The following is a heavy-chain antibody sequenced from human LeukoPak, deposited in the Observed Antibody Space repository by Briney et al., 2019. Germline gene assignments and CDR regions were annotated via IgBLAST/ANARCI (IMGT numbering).Heavy chain of an antibody. CDR3: ARDGYYYGSGSYYNTPVDY. V-gene: IGHV3-21*01. CDR1: GFTFSSYS. D-gene: IGHD3-10*01. J-gene: IGHJ4*02. Sequence: GGSLRLSCAASGFTFSSYSMNWVRQAPGKGLEWVSSISSSSSYIYYADSVKGRFTISRDNAKNSLYLQMNSLRAEDTAVYYCARDGYYYGSGSYYNTPVDYWGQGTLVTVSS. CDR2: ISSSSSYI.